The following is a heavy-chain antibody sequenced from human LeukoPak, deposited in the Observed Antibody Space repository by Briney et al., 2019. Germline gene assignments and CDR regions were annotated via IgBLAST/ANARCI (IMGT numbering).Heavy chain of an antibody. V-gene: IGHV4-31*03. CDR3: AKGGRTWFAP. CDR1: SGSLNSRGHY. J-gene: IGHJ5*02. CDR2: IYYSGST. Sequence: PSETLSLTCSVSSGSLNSRGHYWSWIRQLPGKGLERIGYIYYSGSTYYDPSFQSRVSISLDTPRNQFSLRLRSVTAADTAIYYCAKGGRTWFAPWGQETQVTVSS.